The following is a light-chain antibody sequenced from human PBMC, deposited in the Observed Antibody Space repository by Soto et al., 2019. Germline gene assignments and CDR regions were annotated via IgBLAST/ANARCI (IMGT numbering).Light chain of an antibody. J-gene: IGLJ2*01. Sequence: QAASVSGSPGQSITISCTGTSSDVGGYNYVSWYQQHPGKAPKLMIYDVSHRPSGVSNRFSGSKSGNTASLTISGLQAEDEADYYCSSYTSSSTPVIFGGGTKLTVL. V-gene: IGLV2-14*01. CDR2: DVS. CDR3: SSYTSSSTPVI. CDR1: SSDVGGYNY.